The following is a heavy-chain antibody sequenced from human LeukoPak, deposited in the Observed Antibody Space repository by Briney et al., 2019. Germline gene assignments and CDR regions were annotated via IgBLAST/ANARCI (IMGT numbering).Heavy chain of an antibody. V-gene: IGHV1-8*01. CDR1: GYTFTSYD. D-gene: IGHD5-12*01. CDR2: VNPNSGNT. CDR3: ARVRGYAGTKIDY. Sequence: APVKVSCKASGYTFTSYDINWVRQATGQGLEWMGWVNPNSGNTGYAQKFQGRVTMTRNTSISTAYMELSSLRSEDTAVYYCARVRGYAGTKIDYWGQGTLVTVSS. J-gene: IGHJ4*02.